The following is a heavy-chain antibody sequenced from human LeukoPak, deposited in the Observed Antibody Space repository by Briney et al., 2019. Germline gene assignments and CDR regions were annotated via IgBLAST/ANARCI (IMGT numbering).Heavy chain of an antibody. CDR3: ARGVEYWVYYYGMDV. V-gene: IGHV1-18*01. Sequence: ASVKVSCKASGYTFTSYGISWVRQAPGQGLEWMGWISAYNGNTNYAQKLQGRVTMTTDTSTSTAYMELRSLRSDDTAVYYCARGVEYWVYYYGMDVWGQGTTVTVSS. CDR1: GYTFTSYG. CDR2: ISAYNGNT. J-gene: IGHJ6*02. D-gene: IGHD2/OR15-2a*01.